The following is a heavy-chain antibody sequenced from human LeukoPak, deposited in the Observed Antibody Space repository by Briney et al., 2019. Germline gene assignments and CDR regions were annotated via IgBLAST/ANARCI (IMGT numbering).Heavy chain of an antibody. J-gene: IGHJ4*02. D-gene: IGHD6-19*01. CDR1: GFTFSSYA. Sequence: GGSLRLSCAASGFTFSSYAMSWVRQAPGKGLEWVSAISGSGGSTYYADSVKGRFTISRDNSKNTLYLQMNSLRAEDTAVYYCAKDPDRYSSGWYMGYFDYWGQGTLVTVSS. CDR2: ISGSGGST. V-gene: IGHV3-23*01. CDR3: AKDPDRYSSGWYMGYFDY.